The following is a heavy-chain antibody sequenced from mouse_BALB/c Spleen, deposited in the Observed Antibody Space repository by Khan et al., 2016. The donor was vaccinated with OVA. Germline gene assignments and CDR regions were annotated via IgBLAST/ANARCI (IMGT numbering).Heavy chain of an antibody. Sequence: QVQLKESGAELVGPGTSVKVSCKASGYAFTSYLIEWVNQRPGQGLEWIGLINPGNGITNYNAKFRGKATLTADKSSTTAYMQFSSLTADDSAVYFCARSQLGLRFDYWGQGTTLTVSS. D-gene: IGHD3-1*01. J-gene: IGHJ2*01. V-gene: IGHV1-54*01. CDR3: ARSQLGLRFDY. CDR2: INPGNGIT. CDR1: GYAFTSYL.